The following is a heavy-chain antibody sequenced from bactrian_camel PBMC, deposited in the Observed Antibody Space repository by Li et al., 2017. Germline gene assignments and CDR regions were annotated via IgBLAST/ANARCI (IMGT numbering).Heavy chain of an antibody. Sequence: HVQLVESGGGLVQSGGSLTLSCAVSGLPHSSYCLGWSRQAPGKEREGVAALDRDGTTSYADSVKGRFTISRDNAKNTLYLQMNSLKPEDTAMYYCVDDCYGSRYYLARRTNVWGQGTQVTVS. D-gene: IGHD6*01. CDR1: GLPHSSYC. V-gene: IGHV3S1*01. CDR2: LDRDGTT. CDR3: VDDCYGSRYYLARRTNV. J-gene: IGHJ4*01.